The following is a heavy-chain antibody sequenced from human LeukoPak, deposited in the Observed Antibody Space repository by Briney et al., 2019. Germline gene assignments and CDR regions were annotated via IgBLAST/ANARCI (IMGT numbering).Heavy chain of an antibody. Sequence: GASVKVSCKASGYTFTSYGISWVRQAPGQGLEWMGWISAYNGNTNYAQKLQGRVTMTTDTSTSTAYMELRSLRSHDTAVYYCARGVLRFLEWYPGRYFDYWGQGTLVTVSS. V-gene: IGHV1-18*01. J-gene: IGHJ4*02. CDR3: ARGVLRFLEWYPGRYFDY. D-gene: IGHD3-3*01. CDR1: GYTFTSYG. CDR2: ISAYNGNT.